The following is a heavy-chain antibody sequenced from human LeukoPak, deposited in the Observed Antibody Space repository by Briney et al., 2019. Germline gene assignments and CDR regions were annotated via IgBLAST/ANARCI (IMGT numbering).Heavy chain of an antibody. CDR3: AKDIRGRAWNGMDV. V-gene: IGHV3-9*01. Sequence: GRSLRLSCAASGFTFDDYAMHWVRPAPGEGLEWVSGISWNSGSIGYADSVKGRFTISRDNAKNSLYLQMNSLRAEDTALYYCAKDIRGRAWNGMDVWGQGTTVTVSS. J-gene: IGHJ6*02. CDR2: ISWNSGSI. CDR1: GFTFDDYA. D-gene: IGHD1-1*01.